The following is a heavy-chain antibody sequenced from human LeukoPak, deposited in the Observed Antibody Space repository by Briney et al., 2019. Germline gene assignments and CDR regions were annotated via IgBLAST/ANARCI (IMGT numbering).Heavy chain of an antibody. CDR2: IWFDGSNI. J-gene: IGHJ3*02. CDR3: ARGSAKNAFDI. Sequence: GSLRLSCVASGFTFSMYGMHWVGQAPGKGLEWVAVIWFDGSNIYYGDFVKGRFTISRDNSQNTLYLQMNSLIVEDTAVYYCARGSAKNAFDIWGQGTMVTVSS. D-gene: IGHD1-26*01. V-gene: IGHV3-33*01. CDR1: GFTFSMYG.